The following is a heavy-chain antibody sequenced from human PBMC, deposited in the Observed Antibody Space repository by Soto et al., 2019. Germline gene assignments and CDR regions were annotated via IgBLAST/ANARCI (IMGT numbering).Heavy chain of an antibody. V-gene: IGHV3-33*01. J-gene: IGHJ4*02. CDR2: IWYDGSNK. D-gene: IGHD2-8*01. CDR3: AREKIMGMYDY. CDR1: GFTFSSYG. Sequence: QVQLVESGGGVVQPGRSLRLSCAASGFTFSSYGMHWVRQARGKGLEWVALIWYDGSNKNYADSVKGRFTISRDNSKNTLYLQMNSLRAEDTAVYYCAREKIMGMYDYWGQGTLVTVSS.